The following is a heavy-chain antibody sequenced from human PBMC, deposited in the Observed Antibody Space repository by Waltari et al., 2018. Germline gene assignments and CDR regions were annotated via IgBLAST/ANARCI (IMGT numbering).Heavy chain of an antibody. CDR2: MSYSGAT. D-gene: IGHD5-12*01. V-gene: IGHV4-39*01. Sequence: QLQLQESGPGLVKPSETLSLTCSVSGVSITSNRHYWGWIRQPPGQGLEWIGTMSYSGATYSRPSRQSRVTISSDTSKNQLSLKLGSVTAADTAVYYCATYIGASVGTAAFDVWGQGTMVTVSS. CDR1: GVSITSNRHY. CDR3: ATYIGASVGTAAFDV. J-gene: IGHJ3*01.